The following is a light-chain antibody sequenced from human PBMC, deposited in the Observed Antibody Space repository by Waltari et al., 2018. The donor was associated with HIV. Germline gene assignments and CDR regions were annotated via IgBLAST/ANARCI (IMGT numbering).Light chain of an antibody. J-gene: IGLJ1*01. Sequence: VLTQSPSASGTPGQRVTISCSGSSSNIGSNYVYWYQQLPGTAPKLLIYRNNQRPSGVPDRFSGSKSGTSASLAINGLRSEDEADYYCAAWDDSPYVFGTGTKVTVL. CDR1: SSNIGSNY. CDR3: AAWDDSPYV. V-gene: IGLV1-47*01. CDR2: RNN.